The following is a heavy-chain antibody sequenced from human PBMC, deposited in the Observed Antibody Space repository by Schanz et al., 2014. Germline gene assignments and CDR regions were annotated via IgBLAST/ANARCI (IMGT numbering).Heavy chain of an antibody. V-gene: IGHV1-8*01. D-gene: IGHD3-16*01. CDR1: GYTFTGYD. CDR3: TKGRTFGR. CDR2: MNSKTGNT. J-gene: IGHJ4*02. Sequence: QVQLVKSGPKGKKPGASVKVSCKASGYTFTGYDINGVRQATGQGLEWMGWMNSKTGNTGYAQRFQGRVTMTRNTSITTAYLELSSLRSGDTAVYYCTKGRTFGRWGQGTLVTVSS.